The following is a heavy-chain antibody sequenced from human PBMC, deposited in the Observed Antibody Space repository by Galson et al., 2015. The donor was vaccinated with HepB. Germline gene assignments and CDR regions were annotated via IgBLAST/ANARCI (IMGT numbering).Heavy chain of an antibody. CDR3: ARHPDGTMHLKYYFDY. CDR1: GGSISSSSYY. Sequence: QVQLQESGPGLVKPSQTLSLTCTVSGGSISSSSYYWGWIRQPPGKGLEWIGSIYYSGSTYYNPSLKSRVTISVDTSKNQFSLKLSSVTAADTAVYYCARHPDGTMHLKYYFDYWGQGTLVTVSS. CDR2: IYYSGST. D-gene: IGHD1-26*01. V-gene: IGHV4-39*01. J-gene: IGHJ4*02.